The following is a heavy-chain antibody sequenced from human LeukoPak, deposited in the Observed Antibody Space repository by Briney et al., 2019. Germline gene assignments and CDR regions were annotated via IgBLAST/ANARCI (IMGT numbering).Heavy chain of an antibody. D-gene: IGHD3-9*01. CDR3: TTALFDWSKSDAFDI. V-gene: IGHV3-15*01. CDR2: IKSKTDGGTT. Sequence: PGGSLRLSCAASGFTFSNAWMSWVRQAPGKGLEWVGRIKSKTDGGTTDYAAPVKGRFTISRDDSKNTLYLQMNSLKTEDTAVYYCTTALFDWSKSDAFDIWGQGTMVTVSS. J-gene: IGHJ3*02. CDR1: GFTFSNAW.